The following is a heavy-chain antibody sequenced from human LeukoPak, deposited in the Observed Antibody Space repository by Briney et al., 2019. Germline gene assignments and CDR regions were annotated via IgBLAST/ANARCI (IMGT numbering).Heavy chain of an antibody. V-gene: IGHV4-34*01. CDR3: ARVGYSSSIDY. CDR2: INHSGST. J-gene: IGHJ4*02. D-gene: IGHD6-6*01. Sequence: SETLSLTCAVYGGYFSGYYWSWLRQPPGKGLEWIGEINHSGSTNYNPSLKSRVTISVDTSKNQFSLKLSSVTAADTAVYYCARVGYSSSIDYWGQGTLVTVSS. CDR1: GGYFSGYY.